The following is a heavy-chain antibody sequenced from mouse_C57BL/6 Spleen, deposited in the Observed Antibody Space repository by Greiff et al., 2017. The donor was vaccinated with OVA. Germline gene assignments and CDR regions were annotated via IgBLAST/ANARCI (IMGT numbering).Heavy chain of an antibody. CDR1: GYAFSSSW. J-gene: IGHJ2*01. CDR2: IYPGDGDT. D-gene: IGHD1-1*01. CDR3: ARMDYGSSSYYFDY. V-gene: IGHV1-82*01. Sequence: VQLQESGPELVKPGASVKISCKASGYAFSSSWMNWVKQRPGKGLEWIGRIYPGDGDTNYNGKFKGKATLTADKSSSTAYMQLSSLTSEDSAVYFCARMDYGSSSYYFDYWGQGTTLTVSS.